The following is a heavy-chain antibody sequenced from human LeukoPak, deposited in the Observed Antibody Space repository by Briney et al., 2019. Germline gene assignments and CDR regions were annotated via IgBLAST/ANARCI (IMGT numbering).Heavy chain of an antibody. CDR1: GGSISSYY. CDR3: ARLYSSSLGRVFDY. CDR2: IYYSGST. V-gene: IGHV4-59*01. J-gene: IGHJ4*02. D-gene: IGHD6-13*01. Sequence: SETLSLTCAVSGGSISSYYWSWIRQPPGKGLEWIGYIYYSGSTNYSPSLKSRVTISVDTSKNQFSLKLSSVTAADTAVYYCARLYSSSLGRVFDYWGQGTLVTVSS.